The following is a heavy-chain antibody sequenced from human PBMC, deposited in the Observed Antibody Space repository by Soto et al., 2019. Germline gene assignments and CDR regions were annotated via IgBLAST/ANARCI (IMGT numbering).Heavy chain of an antibody. Sequence: SETLSLTCTVSGGSISSNNYYWGWIRQPPGKGPEWIGSLYYSGSTYYNPSLKSRVTISVDTSKNQFSLKLSSVTAADTAVYYCARHSGYNYGHNDYWGQGTLVTVSS. V-gene: IGHV4-39*01. CDR1: GGSISSNNYY. CDR3: ARHSGYNYGHNDY. D-gene: IGHD5-18*01. CDR2: LYYSGST. J-gene: IGHJ4*02.